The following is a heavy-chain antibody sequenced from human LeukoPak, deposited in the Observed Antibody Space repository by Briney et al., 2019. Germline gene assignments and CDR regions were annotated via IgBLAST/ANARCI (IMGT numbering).Heavy chain of an antibody. Sequence: SETLSLTCTVSGGSISSSSYYWGWIRQPPGKGLEWIGSIYYSGSTYYNPSLKSRVTISVDTSKNQFPLKLSSVTAADTAVYYCAREGYCSGGSCSDYWGQGTLVTVSS. V-gene: IGHV4-39*06. CDR1: GGSISSSSYY. CDR3: AREGYCSGGSCSDY. D-gene: IGHD2-15*01. CDR2: IYYSGST. J-gene: IGHJ4*02.